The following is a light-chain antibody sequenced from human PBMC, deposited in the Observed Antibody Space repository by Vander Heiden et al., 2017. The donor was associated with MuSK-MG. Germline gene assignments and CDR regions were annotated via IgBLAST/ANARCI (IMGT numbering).Light chain of an antibody. CDR2: EVS. V-gene: IGKV2D-29*01. CDR3: RQSTPLRT. CDR1: QSLLHSDGKTY. Sequence: DIVMTQTPLSLSVTPGQPASISCKSSQSLLHSDGKTYLYWYLQKPGQPPQLLIYEVSNRFYGVPARLSGRRSGTDFTLKSIRVEDEDIGVYSCRQSTPLRTFSQGTKVELK. J-gene: IGKJ1*01.